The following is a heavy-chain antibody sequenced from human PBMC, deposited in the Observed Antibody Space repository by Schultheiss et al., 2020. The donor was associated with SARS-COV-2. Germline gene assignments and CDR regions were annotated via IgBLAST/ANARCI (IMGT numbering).Heavy chain of an antibody. CDR2: ISGSGDII. CDR3: AKDALFWSGQWGAFDI. V-gene: IGHV3-23*01. J-gene: IGHJ3*02. Sequence: GESLKISCAASGFTFSSSVMSWVRQAPGKGLEWVSAISGSGDIIFYADSVKGRFTISRDNSKNTLYLQMNSLRAEDTALYYCAKDALFWSGQWGAFDIWGQGTMVTVSS. D-gene: IGHD3-3*01. CDR1: GFTFSSSV.